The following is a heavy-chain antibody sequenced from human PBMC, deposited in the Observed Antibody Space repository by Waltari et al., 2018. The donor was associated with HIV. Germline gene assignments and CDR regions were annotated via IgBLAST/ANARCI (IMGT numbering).Heavy chain of an antibody. CDR1: GGTFGSYT. CDR2: IIPMFGTV. CDR3: ARGGCSGGTCYSKSFDL. Sequence: QVQLVQSGAEVQKPESSVKVSCKDSGGTFGSYTITWVRQDPGQGPEWMGGIIPMFGTVTYAQKFQGRVTMTADKSTSTVYLELSSLRSEDTAVYYCARGGCSGGTCYSKSFDLWGQGTMVTVSS. V-gene: IGHV1-69*06. D-gene: IGHD2-15*01. J-gene: IGHJ3*01.